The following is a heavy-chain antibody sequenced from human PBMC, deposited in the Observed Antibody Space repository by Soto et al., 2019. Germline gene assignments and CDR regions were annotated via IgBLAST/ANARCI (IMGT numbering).Heavy chain of an antibody. CDR2: IYYSGST. V-gene: IGHV4-31*03. CDR1: GGSISSGGYY. J-gene: IGHJ5*02. Sequence: QVQLQESGPGLVKPSQTLSLTCTVPGGSISSGGYYWSWIRQHPGKGLEWIGYIYYSGSTYYNPSLKSRVTISVDTSKNQFSLKLSSVTAADTAVYYCARAATVTTTWFDPWGQGTLVTVSS. D-gene: IGHD4-4*01. CDR3: ARAATVTTTWFDP.